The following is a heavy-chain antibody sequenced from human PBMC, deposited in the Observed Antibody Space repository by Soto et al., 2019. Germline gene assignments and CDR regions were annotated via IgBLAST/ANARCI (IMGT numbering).Heavy chain of an antibody. J-gene: IGHJ4*02. V-gene: IGHV5-10-1*01. CDR3: ASPYYYDSSVRAAFDY. Sequence: PGVFLKISWSGSGYNFTSFWISWVRQIPGKGLEWMGRIDPSDSYTNYSPSFQGHVTISADKSISTAYLQWSSLKASDTAMYYCASPYYYDSSVRAAFDYWGQGTLVTVSS. D-gene: IGHD3-22*01. CDR2: IDPSDSYT. CDR1: GYNFTSFW.